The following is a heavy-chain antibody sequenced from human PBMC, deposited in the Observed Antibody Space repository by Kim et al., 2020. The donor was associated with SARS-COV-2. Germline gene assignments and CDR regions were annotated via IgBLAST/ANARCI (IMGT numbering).Heavy chain of an antibody. D-gene: IGHD2-15*01. Sequence: GGSLRLSCAASGFTLSDYYMTWIRQAPGKGLEWLSYIIRSGSVTHHADSVKGRFTISRDKAKNSLYLQMNSLRVEDTAVYYWARVTFVMSPLYYYYLDV. CDR2: IIRSGSVT. CDR1: GFTLSDYY. CDR3: ARVTFVMSPLYYYYLDV. J-gene: IGHJ6*03. V-gene: IGHV3-11*01.